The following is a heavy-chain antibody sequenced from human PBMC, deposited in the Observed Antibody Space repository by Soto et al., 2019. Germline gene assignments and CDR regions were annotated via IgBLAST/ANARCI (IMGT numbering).Heavy chain of an antibody. CDR2: ISGSGGST. V-gene: IGHV3-23*01. CDR3: AKPPYYYDSSGYYLNWFDP. CDR1: GFTFSSYA. J-gene: IGHJ5*02. D-gene: IGHD3-22*01. Sequence: GGSLRLSCAASGFTFSSYAMSWVRQAPGKGLEWVSAISGSGGSTYYADSVKGRFTISRDNSKNTLYLQMNSLRAEDTAVYYCAKPPYYYDSSGYYLNWFDPWGQGTLVTVSS.